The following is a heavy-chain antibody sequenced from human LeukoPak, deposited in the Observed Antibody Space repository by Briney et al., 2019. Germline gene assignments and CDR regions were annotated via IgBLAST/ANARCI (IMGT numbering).Heavy chain of an antibody. J-gene: IGHJ3*02. V-gene: IGHV4-59*08. D-gene: IGHD4-17*01. Sequence: SETLSLTCTVSGGSISSYYWSWIRQPPGKGLEWIGYIYDSGSTNYNPSLKSRVTISVDTSKNQFSLKLSSVTAADTAVYYCARLTTGETDAFDIWGQGTMVTVSS. CDR1: GGSISSYY. CDR2: IYDSGST. CDR3: ARLTTGETDAFDI.